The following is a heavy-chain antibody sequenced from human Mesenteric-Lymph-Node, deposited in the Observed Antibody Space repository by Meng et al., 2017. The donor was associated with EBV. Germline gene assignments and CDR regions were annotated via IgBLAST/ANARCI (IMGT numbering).Heavy chain of an antibody. V-gene: IGHV1-18*01. D-gene: IGHD4-17*01. Sequence: QVQLGQSGAEVKEPGASVKVSCKGSGYTFTKFGISWVRQAPGQGLEWMGWISAHNGNTIYAQKLQGRVTMTTDTSTSTAYMEVRSLRSDDTAVYYCARDYYGDFWGSFHHWGQGTLVTVSS. CDR3: ARDYYGDFWGSFHH. J-gene: IGHJ1*01. CDR1: GYTFTKFG. CDR2: ISAHNGNT.